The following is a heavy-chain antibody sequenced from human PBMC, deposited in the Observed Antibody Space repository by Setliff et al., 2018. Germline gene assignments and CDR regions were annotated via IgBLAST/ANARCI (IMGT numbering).Heavy chain of an antibody. CDR1: GYSISSGYY. CDR2: IYHSGST. V-gene: IGHV4-38-2*01. Sequence: SSETLSLTCAVSGYSISSGYYWGWIRQPPGEGLEWIGNIYHSGSTYYNPSLKSRVTISVDTSKNQFSLKLTSVTAADTAVYYCARHGLQFLEWLSAFDYWGQGTLVTVSS. CDR3: ARHGLQFLEWLSAFDY. J-gene: IGHJ4*02. D-gene: IGHD3-3*01.